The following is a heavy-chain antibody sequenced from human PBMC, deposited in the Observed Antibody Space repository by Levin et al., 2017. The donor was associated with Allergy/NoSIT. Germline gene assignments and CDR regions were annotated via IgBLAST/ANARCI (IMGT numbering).Heavy chain of an antibody. CDR3: ARAPPPLWFGELSQPFDY. J-gene: IGHJ4*02. Sequence: PSETLSLTCTVSGGSISSYYWSWIRQPPGKGLEWIGYIYYSGSTNYNPSLKSRVTISVDTSKNQFSLKLSSVTAADTAVYYCARAPPPLWFGELSQPFDYWGQGTLVTVSS. CDR1: GGSISSYY. CDR2: IYYSGST. V-gene: IGHV4-59*01. D-gene: IGHD3-10*01.